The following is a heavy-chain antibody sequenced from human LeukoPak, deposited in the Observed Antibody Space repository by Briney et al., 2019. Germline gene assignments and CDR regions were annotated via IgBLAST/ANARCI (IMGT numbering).Heavy chain of an antibody. CDR2: IIPILGIA. Sequence: ASVKVSCKASGGTFSSYAISWVRQAPGQGLEWMGRIIPILGIANYAQKFQGRVTITADKSTSTAYMELGSLRSEDTAVYYCASVPGVSIDYWGQGTLVTVSS. D-gene: IGHD6-13*01. CDR3: ASVPGVSIDY. J-gene: IGHJ4*02. CDR1: GGTFSSYA. V-gene: IGHV1-69*04.